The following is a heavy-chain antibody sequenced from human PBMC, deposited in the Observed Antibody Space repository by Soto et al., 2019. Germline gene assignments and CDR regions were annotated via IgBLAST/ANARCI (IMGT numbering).Heavy chain of an antibody. V-gene: IGHV3-30*18. D-gene: IGHD3-10*01. J-gene: IGHJ6*02. CDR1: GFTFSDFG. Sequence: QPGGSLRLSCAASGFTFSDFGMHWVRQAPGKGLEWVAGISYDGIRKDYADSVKGRFTISRDTSKGAVYLQMNSLTPEDTAVYYCAKDFKGSGDHYGSLNYYYGMDVWGQGTTVTVSS. CDR3: AKDFKGSGDHYGSLNYYYGMDV. CDR2: ISYDGIRK.